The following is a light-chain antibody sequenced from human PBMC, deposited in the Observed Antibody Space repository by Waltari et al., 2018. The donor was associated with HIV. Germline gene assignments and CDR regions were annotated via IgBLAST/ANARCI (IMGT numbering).Light chain of an antibody. J-gene: IGKJ4*01. Sequence: DIRLTQSPSLLSASMGDRVTITCRASQAISTFLAWYQQKPGKAPTLLVYAASTLQSGVSSRFRGSGSGTDFTLTISSLQPEDCATYYCQQLNSYPVTFGGGAKVEI. CDR3: QQLNSYPVT. V-gene: IGKV1-9*01. CDR1: QAISTF. CDR2: AAS.